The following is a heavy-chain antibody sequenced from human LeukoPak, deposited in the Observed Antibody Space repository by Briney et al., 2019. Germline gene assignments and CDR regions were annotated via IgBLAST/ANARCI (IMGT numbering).Heavy chain of an antibody. CDR2: INPNSGGT. J-gene: IGHJ4*02. D-gene: IGHD6-19*01. V-gene: IGHV1-2*02. CDR1: GYTFTGYY. CDR3: ARDLGSGWYYFDY. Sequence: ASVKVSCKASGYTFTGYYMHWVRQAPGQGLEWMGWINPNSGGTNYAQKFQGRVTMTRDTFISTAYMELSRLRSDDTAVYYCARDLGSGWYYFDYWGQGTLVTVSS.